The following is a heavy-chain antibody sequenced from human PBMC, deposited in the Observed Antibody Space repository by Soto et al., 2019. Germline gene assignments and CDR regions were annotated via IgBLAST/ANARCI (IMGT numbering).Heavy chain of an antibody. CDR1: GLTFSTYA. D-gene: IGHD5-18*01. J-gene: IGHJ4*02. CDR3: AKEGGGGTAMVTSDFDY. CDR2: ISGSGTGT. Sequence: EVQLLESGVGLVQPGGSLRLSCAASGLTFSTYALRLVRQAPGKGVEWVSGISGSGTGTYYADSVKCRFTISRDHSKSTVYLHMNRLRADDTAMYYCAKEGGGGTAMVTSDFDYWGQGTLVTVSS. V-gene: IGHV3-23*01.